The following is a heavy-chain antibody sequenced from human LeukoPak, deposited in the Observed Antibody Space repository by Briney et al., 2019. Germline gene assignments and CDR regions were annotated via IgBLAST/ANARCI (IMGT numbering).Heavy chain of an antibody. V-gene: IGHV3-53*01. CDR1: GLTVSSSY. CDR2: IYNDGCT. D-gene: IGHD3-22*01. CDR3: ARGGHYYDTSGYLFDY. J-gene: IGHJ4*02. Sequence: PGGSLRLSCAASGLTVSSSYMSWVRQAPGKGLEWVSIIYNDGCTYYADSVKGRFTISRDNSKNTVYLQMNSLRAEDTAVYYCARGGHYYDTSGYLFDYWGQGTLVTVSS.